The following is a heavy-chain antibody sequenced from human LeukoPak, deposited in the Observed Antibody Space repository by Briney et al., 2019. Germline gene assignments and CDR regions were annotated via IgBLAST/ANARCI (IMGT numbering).Heavy chain of an antibody. D-gene: IGHD2-2*01. J-gene: IGHJ4*02. V-gene: IGHV4-34*01. Sequence: PSETLSLTCAVYGGSFSGYYWSWIRQPPGKGQEWIGEINHSGSTNYNPSLKSRVTISVDTSKNQFSLKLSSVTAADTAVYYCARSVHGLVPAVKITYFDYWGQGTLVTVSS. CDR1: GGSFSGYY. CDR3: ARSVHGLVPAVKITYFDY. CDR2: INHSGST.